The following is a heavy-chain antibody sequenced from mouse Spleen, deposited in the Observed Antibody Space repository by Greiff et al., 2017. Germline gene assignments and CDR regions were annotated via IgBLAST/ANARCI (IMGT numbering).Heavy chain of an antibody. V-gene: IGHV1-42*01. CDR2: INPSTGGT. Sequence: EVQLVESGPELVKPGASVKISCKASGYSFTGYYMNWVKQSPEKSLEWIGEINPSTGGTTYNQKFKAKATLTVDKSSSTAYMQLKSLTSEDSAVYYCAINDYAMDYWGQGTSVTVSS. D-gene: IGHD2-3*01. J-gene: IGHJ4*01. CDR3: AINDYAMDY. CDR1: GYSFTGYY.